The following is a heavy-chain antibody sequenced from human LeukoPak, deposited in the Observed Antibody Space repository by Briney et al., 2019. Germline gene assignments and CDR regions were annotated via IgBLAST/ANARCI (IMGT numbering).Heavy chain of an antibody. CDR3: ASDYVWGSYRRLDY. J-gene: IGHJ4*02. Sequence: GGSLRLSCAASGFTFSSYGMHWVRQAPGKGLEWVAFIRYDGSNKYYADSVKGRFTNSRDNSKNTLYLQMNSLRAEDTAVYYCASDYVWGSYRRLDYWGQGTLVTVSS. V-gene: IGHV3-30*02. D-gene: IGHD3-16*02. CDR2: IRYDGSNK. CDR1: GFTFSSYG.